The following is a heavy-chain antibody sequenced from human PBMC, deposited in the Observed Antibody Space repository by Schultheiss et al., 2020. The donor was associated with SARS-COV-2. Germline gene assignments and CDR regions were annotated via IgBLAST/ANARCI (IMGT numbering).Heavy chain of an antibody. V-gene: IGHV1-2*02. D-gene: IGHD6-13*01. Sequence: ASVKVSCKASGYTFTGYYMHWVRQAPGQGLEWMGWINPNSGGTNYAQKFQGRVTMTRDTSISTAYMELSRLRSDDTAVYYCARVAGRGALHFDYWGQGTLVTVSS. J-gene: IGHJ4*02. CDR3: ARVAGRGALHFDY. CDR1: GYTFTGYY. CDR2: INPNSGGT.